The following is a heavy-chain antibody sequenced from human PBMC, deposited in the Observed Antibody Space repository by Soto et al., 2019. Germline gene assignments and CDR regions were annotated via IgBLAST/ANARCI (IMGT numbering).Heavy chain of an antibody. Sequence: GGSLRLSCAASGFTFSSYNMNWVRQAPGKGLEWVSYISSSSSTIYYADSVKGRFTISRDNAKNSLYLQMNSLRAEDTAVYYCARDTAWGSGGAFDIWGQGTMVTVSS. J-gene: IGHJ3*02. D-gene: IGHD7-27*01. CDR1: GFTFSSYN. CDR2: ISSSSSTI. V-gene: IGHV3-48*04. CDR3: ARDTAWGSGGAFDI.